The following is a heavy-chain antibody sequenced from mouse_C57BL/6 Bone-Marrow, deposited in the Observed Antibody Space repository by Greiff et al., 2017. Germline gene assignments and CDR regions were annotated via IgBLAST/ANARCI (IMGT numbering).Heavy chain of an antibody. J-gene: IGHJ4*01. Sequence: QVQLQQSGPGLVQPSQSLSITCTVSGFSLTSYGVHWVRQSPGKGLEWLGVICSGGSTDYNAAFISRLSISKDNSKSQVFFKMNSLQADDTAIYYCARNSLSWDYAMDYWGQGTSVTVSS. D-gene: IGHD4-1*01. CDR1: GFSLTSYG. CDR3: ARNSLSWDYAMDY. V-gene: IGHV2-2*01. CDR2: ICSGGST.